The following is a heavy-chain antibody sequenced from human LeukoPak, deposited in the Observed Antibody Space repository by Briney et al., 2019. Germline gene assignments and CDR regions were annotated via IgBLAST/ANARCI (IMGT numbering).Heavy chain of an antibody. CDR3: ARGAVTTDFDY. V-gene: IGHV4-4*02. CDR1: GGSISSSNW. CDR2: IYHSGST. Sequence: SETLSLTCAVSGGSISSSNWWSWVRQPPGKGLEWIGEIYHSGSTNYNPSLKSRVTISVDTSKNQFSLKLSSVTAADTAVYYCARGAVTTDFDYWGQGTLVTVSS. D-gene: IGHD4-17*01. J-gene: IGHJ4*02.